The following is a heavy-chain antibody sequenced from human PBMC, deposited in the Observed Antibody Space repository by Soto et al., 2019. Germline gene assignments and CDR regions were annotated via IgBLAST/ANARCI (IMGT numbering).Heavy chain of an antibody. D-gene: IGHD2-2*01. CDR1: GGTFSSYT. J-gene: IGHJ5*02. CDR3: ARADVVVPDTIEFDIWLDP. Sequence: QVQLVQSGAEVKKPGSSVKVSCKASGGTFSSYTISWVRQAPGQGLEWMGRIVPILGIANYAQKFQGRVTITADKSTSTAYMELSSLRSEDTAVYYCARADVVVPDTIEFDIWLDPWGQGTLVTVSS. CDR2: IVPILGIA. V-gene: IGHV1-69*02.